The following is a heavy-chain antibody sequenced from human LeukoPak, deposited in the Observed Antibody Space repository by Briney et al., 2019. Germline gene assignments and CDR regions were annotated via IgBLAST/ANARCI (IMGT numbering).Heavy chain of an antibody. CDR1: GYSFDSYW. V-gene: IGHV5-51*01. CDR3: ATQAYSNTWYWRYNWFDP. D-gene: IGHD6-13*01. CDR2: IYPGDSDT. J-gene: IGHJ5*02. Sequence: GESLKISCKGSGYSFDSYWIGWVRQMPGKGLEWMGIIYPGDSDTRYSPSFQGQVTISADKSISTAYLQWSSLKASDTAMYYCATQAYSNTWYWRYNWFDPWGQGTLVTVSS.